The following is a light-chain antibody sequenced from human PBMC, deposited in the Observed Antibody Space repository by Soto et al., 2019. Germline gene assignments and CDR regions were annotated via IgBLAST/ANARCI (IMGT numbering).Light chain of an antibody. V-gene: IGKV3-15*01. J-gene: IGKJ1*01. CDR2: GAS. Sequence: ETVITQSPATLYVSQGERATLSCRASQSVNSNFAWYQQKLGQAHRVLIFGASTRATGIPDRFSGSGSGTEFSLTINSLQSEELAVYDCQEYNTWPWTFGQGTKVDIK. CDR3: QEYNTWPWT. CDR1: QSVNSN.